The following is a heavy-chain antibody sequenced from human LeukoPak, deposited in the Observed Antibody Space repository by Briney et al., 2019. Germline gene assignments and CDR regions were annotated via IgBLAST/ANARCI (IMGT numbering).Heavy chain of an antibody. CDR2: IYYRGNT. CDR1: GGSISSGIYY. CDR3: VSPRGFSYGYFDY. Sequence: PSETLSLTCTVSGGSISSGIYYWAWIRQPPGKGLEWIGSIYYRGNTYYNPSLKSRVTISADTSKNQFSLTLGSVSATDTAVYYCVSPRGFSYGYFDYWGQGTLVTVSS. V-gene: IGHV4-39*01. D-gene: IGHD5-18*01. J-gene: IGHJ4*02.